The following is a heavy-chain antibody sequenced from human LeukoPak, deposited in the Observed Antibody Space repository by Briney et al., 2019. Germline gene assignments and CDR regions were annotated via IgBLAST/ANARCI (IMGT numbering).Heavy chain of an antibody. V-gene: IGHV3-30*02. D-gene: IGHD3-9*01. CDR2: IRYDGSNK. Sequence: GGSLRLSCAASGFTFSSYGMHWVRQAPGKGLEWVAFIRYDGSNKYYADSVEGRFTISRDNSKNTLYLQMNSLRAEDTAVYYCATELRYFDWLHAFDIWGQGTMVTVSS. CDR1: GFTFSSYG. J-gene: IGHJ3*02. CDR3: ATELRYFDWLHAFDI.